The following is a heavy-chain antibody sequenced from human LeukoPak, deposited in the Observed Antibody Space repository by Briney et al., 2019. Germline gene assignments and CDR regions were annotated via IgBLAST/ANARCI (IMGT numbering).Heavy chain of an antibody. J-gene: IGHJ4*02. V-gene: IGHV3-21*01. CDR1: GFTFSSYS. CDR3: ARDGLAVAGTKGDY. CDR2: ISSSSSYI. Sequence: GGSLRLSCAASGFTFSSYSMNWVRQAPGKGLEWVSSISSSSSYIYYADLVKGRFTISRDNAKNSLYLQMNSLRAEDTAVYYCARDGLAVAGTKGDYWGQGTLVTVSS. D-gene: IGHD6-19*01.